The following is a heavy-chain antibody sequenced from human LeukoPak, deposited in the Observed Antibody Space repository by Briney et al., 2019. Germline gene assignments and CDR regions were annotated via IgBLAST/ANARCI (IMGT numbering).Heavy chain of an antibody. Sequence: PGGSLRLSCAASGFIFGDYTMTWVRQAPGKGLEWVSHIRSSGDDIRYANSVKGRFTISRDDAKNSLFLQMYSLRAEDTAVYYCARDKDWAFDYWGQGTLVTVSS. CDR3: ARDKDWAFDY. CDR2: IRSSGDDI. J-gene: IGHJ4*02. V-gene: IGHV3-21*05. CDR1: GFIFGDYT. D-gene: IGHD3/OR15-3a*01.